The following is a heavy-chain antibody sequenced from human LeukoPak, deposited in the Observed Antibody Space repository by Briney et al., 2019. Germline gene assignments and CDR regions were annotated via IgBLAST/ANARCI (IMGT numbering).Heavy chain of an antibody. D-gene: IGHD4-17*01. CDR2: IYYSGST. J-gene: IGHJ4*02. CDR3: ARDGGYGDHNFDY. CDR1: GGSISSYY. Sequence: SETLSLTCTVSGGSISSYYWSWIRQPPGKGLEWIGYIYYSGSTNYNPFLKSRVTISVDTSKNQFSLKLSSVTAADTAVYYCARDGGYGDHNFDYWGQGTLVTVSS. V-gene: IGHV4-59*01.